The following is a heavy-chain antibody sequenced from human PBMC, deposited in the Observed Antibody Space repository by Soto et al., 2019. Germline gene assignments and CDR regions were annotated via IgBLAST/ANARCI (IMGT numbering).Heavy chain of an antibody. V-gene: IGHV4-34*01. CDR3: AREGGYCSSTSCSDWYYYGMDV. CDR2: INHSGST. CDR1: VGSVSGYY. Sequence: SETLSLTCAVYVGSVSGYYWSWVLQSRRKGLEWIGEINHSGSTNYNPSLKSRLTISVDTSKNQFSLKLSSVTAADTAVYYCAREGGYCSSTSCSDWYYYGMDVWGQGTTVTVSS. J-gene: IGHJ6*02. D-gene: IGHD2-2*03.